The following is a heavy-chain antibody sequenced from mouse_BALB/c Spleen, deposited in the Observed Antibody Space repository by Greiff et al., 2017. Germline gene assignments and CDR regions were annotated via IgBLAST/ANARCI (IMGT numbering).Heavy chain of an antibody. D-gene: IGHD1-1*01. CDR1: GFTFSSFG. Sequence: DVMLVESGGGLVQPGGSRKLSCAASGFTFSSFGMHWVRQAPEKGLEWVAYISSGSSTIYYADTVKGRFTISRDNPKNTLFLQMTSLRSEDTAMYDCARRILRTWYIDVWGAGTTVTVSS. CDR2: ISSGSSTI. CDR3: ARRILRTWYIDV. J-gene: IGHJ1*01. V-gene: IGHV5-17*02.